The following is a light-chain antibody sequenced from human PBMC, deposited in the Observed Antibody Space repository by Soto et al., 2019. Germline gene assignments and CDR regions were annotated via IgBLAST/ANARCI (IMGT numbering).Light chain of an antibody. CDR2: EVT. V-gene: IGLV2-14*01. Sequence: QSALTQPASVSGSPGQSITISCTGTTSDVGNYNYVSWYQHHPGQAPKLMIYEVTNRPSGVSNRFSGSKSGNTASLTISGLQAEDEADYYCHSYTSRSTFVFGTGTKLTVL. CDR1: TSDVGNYNY. J-gene: IGLJ1*01. CDR3: HSYTSRSTFV.